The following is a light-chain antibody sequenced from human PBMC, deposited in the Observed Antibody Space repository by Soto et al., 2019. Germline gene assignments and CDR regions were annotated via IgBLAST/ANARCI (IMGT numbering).Light chain of an antibody. V-gene: IGKV3-20*01. CDR3: QQYGSSPPT. J-gene: IGKJ1*01. CDR1: QSVSSSY. CDR2: GAS. Sequence: DIVLRHPPGTLSLSPGERATRSCRASQSVSSSYLAWYQQKPGQAPRLLIYGASSRATGIPDRFSGSGSGTDFTLTISRLEPEDFAVYYCQQYGSSPPTFGQGTKVDI.